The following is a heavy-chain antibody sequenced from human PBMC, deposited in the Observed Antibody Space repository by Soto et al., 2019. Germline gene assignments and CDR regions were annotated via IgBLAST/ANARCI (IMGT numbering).Heavy chain of an antibody. V-gene: IGHV3-30*18. CDR1: GLTFSSYG. Sequence: QVQLVESGGGVVQPGRSLRLSCAASGLTFSSYGMHWVRQAPGKGLEWVAVISYDGSNKYYADSVKGRFTISRDNSKNTLYLQINSLRAEDTAVYYCAKDRDGDYYFDYWGQGTLVTVSS. CDR2: ISYDGSNK. D-gene: IGHD4-17*01. CDR3: AKDRDGDYYFDY. J-gene: IGHJ4*02.